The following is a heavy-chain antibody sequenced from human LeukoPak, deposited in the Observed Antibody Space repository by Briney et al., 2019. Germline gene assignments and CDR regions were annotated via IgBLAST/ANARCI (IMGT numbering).Heavy chain of an antibody. D-gene: IGHD6-19*01. Sequence: PSETLSLTCTVSGGSISSYYWSWIRQPPGKGLEWIGYVNSSGSTNYNPSPKSRVTISVDTSKNQFSLKLNSVTAADTAVYYCVRGSGWYYYWGQGTLVTVSS. J-gene: IGHJ4*02. CDR2: VNSSGST. CDR1: GGSISSYY. V-gene: IGHV4-59*01. CDR3: VRGSGWYYY.